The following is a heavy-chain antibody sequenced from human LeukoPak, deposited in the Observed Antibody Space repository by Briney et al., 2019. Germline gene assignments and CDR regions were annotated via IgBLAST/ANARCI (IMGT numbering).Heavy chain of an antibody. J-gene: IGHJ4*02. CDR3: ARHGGGWNDYFDY. Sequence: SETLSLTCTVSGGSTSSRSYFWGWIRQPPGKGLEWIGSIYYKGNTYFNPSLKSRVTISEDTSKNQFSLKLNSLTAADTAVYYCARHGGGWNDYFDYWGQGTLVTVSS. D-gene: IGHD1-1*01. CDR1: GGSTSSRSYF. CDR2: IYYKGNT. V-gene: IGHV4-39*07.